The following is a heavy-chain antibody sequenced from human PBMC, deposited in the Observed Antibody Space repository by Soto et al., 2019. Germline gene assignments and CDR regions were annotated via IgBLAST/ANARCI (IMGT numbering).Heavy chain of an antibody. V-gene: IGHV1-69*13. Sequence: GASVKVSCKASGGTFSSYAISWVRQAPGQGLEWMGGIIPIFGTANYAQKFQGRVTITADESTSTAYMELSSLRSEDTAVYYCARERLWFGELNYYYYGMDVWGQGTKVTVYS. D-gene: IGHD3-10*01. J-gene: IGHJ6*02. CDR2: IIPIFGTA. CDR3: ARERLWFGELNYYYYGMDV. CDR1: GGTFSSYA.